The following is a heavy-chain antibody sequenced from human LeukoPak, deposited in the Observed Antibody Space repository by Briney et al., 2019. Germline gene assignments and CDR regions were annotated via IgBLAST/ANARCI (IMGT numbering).Heavy chain of an antibody. Sequence: GGSLRLSCAASGFTFSNAWMSWVRQAPGKGLEWLGRIKSKTDGGTTAYAAPVKGRFTISRDDSKTTLYLQMNSLQTGDTAVYYCATEVRDSSGYFYFVYWGQGTLVTVSS. J-gene: IGHJ4*02. CDR2: IKSKTDGGTT. CDR1: GFTFSNAW. V-gene: IGHV3-15*01. D-gene: IGHD3-22*01. CDR3: ATEVRDSSGYFYFVY.